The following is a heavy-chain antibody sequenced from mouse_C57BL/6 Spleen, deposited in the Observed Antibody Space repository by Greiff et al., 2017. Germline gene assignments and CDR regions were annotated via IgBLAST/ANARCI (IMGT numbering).Heavy chain of an antibody. CDR3: ARLGNWYFDV. Sequence: VQGVESGGGLVQPGGSLKLSCAASGFTFSDYGMAWVRQAPRQGPEWVAFLSHLAYSIYYADTVTGRFTISRENAKNTLYLEMSSLRSEDTAMYYCARLGNWYFDVWGTGTTGTVSS. CDR1: GFTFSDYG. CDR2: LSHLAYSI. J-gene: IGHJ1*03. V-gene: IGHV5-15*01.